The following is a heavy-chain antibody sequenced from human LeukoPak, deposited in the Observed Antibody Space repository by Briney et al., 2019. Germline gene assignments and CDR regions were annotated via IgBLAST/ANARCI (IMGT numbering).Heavy chain of an antibody. Sequence: GGSLRLSCAASGFTVSSNYMSWVRQAPGKGREWVSVIYSGGSTYYADSVKGRFTISRDNSKNTLYLQMNSLRAEDTAVYYCARVGQQWEPLDYRGQGTLVTVSS. CDR1: GFTVSSNY. CDR3: ARVGQQWEPLDY. D-gene: IGHD6-19*01. CDR2: IYSGGST. J-gene: IGHJ4*02. V-gene: IGHV3-66*01.